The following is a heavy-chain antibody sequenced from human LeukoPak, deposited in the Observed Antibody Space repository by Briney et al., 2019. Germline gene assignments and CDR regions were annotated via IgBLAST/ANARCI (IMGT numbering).Heavy chain of an antibody. Sequence: GASVKVSCKVSGSTLRDLSIHWVRQAPGKGLEYVGGSDPEDGETFHAQNFQGRVTMTEDTSIDTAHMELSRLRSEDTAVYYCVTDRARLFWYFDLWGRGTLVTVSS. CDR2: SDPEDGET. V-gene: IGHV1-24*01. J-gene: IGHJ2*01. CDR1: GSTLRDLS. CDR3: VTDRARLFWYFDL. D-gene: IGHD2-21*02.